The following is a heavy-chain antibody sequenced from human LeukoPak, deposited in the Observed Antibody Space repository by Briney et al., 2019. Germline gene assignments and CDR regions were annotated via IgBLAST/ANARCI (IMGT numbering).Heavy chain of an antibody. V-gene: IGHV4-30-2*01. CDR1: GGSISSGGYS. CDR2: INHSGST. J-gene: IGHJ4*02. Sequence: SQTLSLTCAVSGGSISSGGYSWSWIRQPPGKGLEWIGEINHSGSTNYNPSLKSRVTISVDTSKNQFSLKLSSVTAADTAVYYCARGRIRPKYYYGSGSYYPNDYWGQGTLVTVSS. CDR3: ARGRIRPKYYYGSGSYYPNDY. D-gene: IGHD3-10*01.